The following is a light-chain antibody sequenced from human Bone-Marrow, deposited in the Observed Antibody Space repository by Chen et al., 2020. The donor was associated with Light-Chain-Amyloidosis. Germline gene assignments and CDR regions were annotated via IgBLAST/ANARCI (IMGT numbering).Light chain of an antibody. CDR3: QAADSSGTYEVI. CDR1: DLPTKE. V-gene: IGLV3-25*03. Sequence: SYQLTQPPSVSVSPGQTARITCSGDDLPTKEAYWYQQKPGQAPVLVIPRDTERPSGISERFSGSISGTTATLTISGVQAEDEADYHCQAADSSGTYEVIFGGGTKLTVL. J-gene: IGLJ2*01. CDR2: RDT.